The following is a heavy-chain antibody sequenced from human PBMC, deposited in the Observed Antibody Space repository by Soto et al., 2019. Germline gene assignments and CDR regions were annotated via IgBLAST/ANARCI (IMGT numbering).Heavy chain of an antibody. CDR2: IGDSGGLT. D-gene: IGHD1-26*01. Sequence: GGSLRLSCAASGFTFSSYAMSWVRQAPGKGLEWVSVIGDSGGLTYYAESVKGRFTISRDNSKNTMYLQMYSLRAEDTAVYYCAKALVSVLRAFDIWGQGTMVT. J-gene: IGHJ3*02. V-gene: IGHV3-23*01. CDR1: GFTFSSYA. CDR3: AKALVSVLRAFDI.